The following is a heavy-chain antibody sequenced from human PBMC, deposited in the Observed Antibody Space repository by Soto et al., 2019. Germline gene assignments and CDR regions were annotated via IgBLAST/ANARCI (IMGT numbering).Heavy chain of an antibody. Sequence: SQTLSLTCAMSGDSVSSNSAAWNWIRLSPSRGLEWLGRTYYRSQWYNDYAVSMKNRITINPDTSKNQSSLQLNAVTPEDTAVYYCARSTDSSFDYWGQGTLVTVSS. D-gene: IGHD6-13*01. CDR2: TYYRSQWYN. CDR1: GDSVSSNSAA. V-gene: IGHV6-1*01. CDR3: ARSTDSSFDY. J-gene: IGHJ4*02.